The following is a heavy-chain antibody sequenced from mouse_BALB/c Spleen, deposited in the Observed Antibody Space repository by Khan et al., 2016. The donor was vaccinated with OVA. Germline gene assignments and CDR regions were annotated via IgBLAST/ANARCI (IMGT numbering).Heavy chain of an antibody. CDR3: AIIYYGYDWFTY. CDR1: GLSLTNYG. Sequence: QVQLKESGPGLVAPSQSLSITCTVSGLSLTNYGISWIRQPPGKGLEWLGVIWGDGSTNYHSALISSLSINKDNSKSQVFLKLNSLQTDDTATYYGAIIYYGYDWFTYWGQGTLVTVSA. D-gene: IGHD2-2*01. V-gene: IGHV2-3*01. CDR2: IWGDGST. J-gene: IGHJ3*01.